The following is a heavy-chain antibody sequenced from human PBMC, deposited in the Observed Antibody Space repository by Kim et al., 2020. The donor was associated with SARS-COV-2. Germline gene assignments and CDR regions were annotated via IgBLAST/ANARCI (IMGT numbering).Heavy chain of an antibody. D-gene: IGHD3-10*01. Sequence: PCSVKGRFTISRENAKNSLYLQMNSLRAGDTAVYYCARASSGSYYNTIDYWGQGTLVTVSS. CDR3: ARASSGSYYNTIDY. V-gene: IGHV3-13*01. J-gene: IGHJ4*02.